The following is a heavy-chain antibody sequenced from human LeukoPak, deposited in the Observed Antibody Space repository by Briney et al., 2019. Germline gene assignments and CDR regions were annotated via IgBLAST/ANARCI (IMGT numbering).Heavy chain of an antibody. Sequence: GRCLRLSCAASGFTFSSYAMHWVRQAPGKGLEWVAVISYDGSNNYYADSVKGRFTISRDNSKNTLYLQMNSLRAEDTAVYYCARLAFHAFDIWGQGTMVTVSS. CDR3: ARLAFHAFDI. V-gene: IGHV3-30-3*01. CDR1: GFTFSSYA. CDR2: ISYDGSNN. J-gene: IGHJ3*02.